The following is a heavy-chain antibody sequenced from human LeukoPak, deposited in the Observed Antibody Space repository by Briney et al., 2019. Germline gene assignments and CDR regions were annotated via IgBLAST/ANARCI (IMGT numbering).Heavy chain of an antibody. CDR2: INHSGST. D-gene: IGHD6-13*01. CDR1: GGSFSGYY. Sequence: SETLSLTCAVYGGSFSGYYWSWIRQPPGKGLEWIGEINHSGSTNYNPSLKSRVTISVDTSKNQFSLKLSSVTAADTAVYYCARGSGSWYPYWGQGTLVTVSS. V-gene: IGHV4-34*01. J-gene: IGHJ4*02. CDR3: ARGSGSWYPY.